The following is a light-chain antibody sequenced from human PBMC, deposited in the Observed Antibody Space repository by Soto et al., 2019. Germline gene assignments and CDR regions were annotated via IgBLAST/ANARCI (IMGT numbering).Light chain of an antibody. V-gene: IGKV1-27*01. CDR1: QGISNY. Sequence: DIQMTQSPSSLSASVGDRVTITCRASQGISNYLAWYQQKPGKVPKLLIYAASTLQSGVPSRFSXSGSGTXXXXXXXXLQPEDVATYYCQKYNSAPWTVGQGTKVEIK. J-gene: IGKJ1*01. CDR2: AAS. CDR3: QKYNSAPWT.